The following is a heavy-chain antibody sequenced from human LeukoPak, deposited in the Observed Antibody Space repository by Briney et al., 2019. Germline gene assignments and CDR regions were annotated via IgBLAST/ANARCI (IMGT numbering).Heavy chain of an antibody. V-gene: IGHV4-34*01. CDR2: INHSGST. CDR3: ASAPGGYGSGSRGAFDI. J-gene: IGHJ3*02. D-gene: IGHD3-10*01. Sequence: SETLSLTCAVYGGSFRGYYWSWIRQPPGKGLEWIGEINHSGSTNYNPSLKSRVTISVDTSKNQFSLKLSSVTAADTAVYYCASAPGGYGSGSRGAFDIWGQGTMVTVSS. CDR1: GGSFRGYY.